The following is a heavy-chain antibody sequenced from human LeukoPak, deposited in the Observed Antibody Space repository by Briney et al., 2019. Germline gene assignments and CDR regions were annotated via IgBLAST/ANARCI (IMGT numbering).Heavy chain of an antibody. V-gene: IGHV3-11*01. J-gene: IGHJ3*02. CDR1: GFTFSDYY. CDR2: ISSSGSTI. Sequence: GGSLRLSCAASGFTFSDYYMSWIRQAPGKGLEWVSYISSSGSTIYYADSVKGRFTISRDNSKNSLYLQMNSLRAEDTAVYYCARDRSSGWCYQVDDAFDIWGQGTMVTVSS. CDR3: ARDRSSGWCYQVDDAFDI. D-gene: IGHD6-19*01.